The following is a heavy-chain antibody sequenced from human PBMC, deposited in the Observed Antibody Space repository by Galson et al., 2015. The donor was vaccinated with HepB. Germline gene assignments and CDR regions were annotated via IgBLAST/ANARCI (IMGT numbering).Heavy chain of an antibody. CDR2: ISSSSSTI. V-gene: IGHV3-48*02. CDR1: GFTFSRDS. Sequence: SLRLSCPASGFTFSRDSMNWVRQAPGKGLEWVSYISSSSSTIYYADSVKGRFTISRDNAKNSLYMQMNSLRDEDTDVYYCAGDSTPGGYYYDSASVFDIWGQGTMVTVSS. CDR3: AGDSTPGGYYYDSASVFDI. J-gene: IGHJ3*02. D-gene: IGHD3-22*01.